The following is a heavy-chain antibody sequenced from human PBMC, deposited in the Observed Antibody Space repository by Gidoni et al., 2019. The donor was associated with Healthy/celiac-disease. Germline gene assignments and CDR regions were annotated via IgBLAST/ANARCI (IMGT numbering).Heavy chain of an antibody. D-gene: IGHD6-13*01. CDR1: GFTFSNAW. V-gene: IGHV3-15*01. J-gene: IGHJ4*02. CDR3: TTDPLRAAATGTHY. CDR2: IKSKTDGGTT. Sequence: EVQLVESGGGLVKPGGSLRLSCAASGFTFSNAWMSWVRQAPGKGLEWVGRIKSKTDGGTTDYAAPVKGRFTISRDDSKNTLYLQMNSLKTEDTAVYYCTTDPLRAAATGTHYWGQGTLVTVSS.